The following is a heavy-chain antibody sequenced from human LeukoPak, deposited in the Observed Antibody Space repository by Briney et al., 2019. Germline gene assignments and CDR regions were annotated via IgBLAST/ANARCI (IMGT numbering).Heavy chain of an antibody. V-gene: IGHV3-30*04. CDR2: ISYDGSNK. J-gene: IGHJ4*02. D-gene: IGHD3-3*01. CDR1: GFTFSSYA. Sequence: PGGSLRLSCAASGFTFSSYAMHWVRQAPGKGLEWVAVISYDGSNKYYADSVKGRFTISRDNSKNTLYLQMNSLRAEDTAVYYCASCLGASDDYFDYWGQGTLVTVSS. CDR3: ASCLGASDDYFDY.